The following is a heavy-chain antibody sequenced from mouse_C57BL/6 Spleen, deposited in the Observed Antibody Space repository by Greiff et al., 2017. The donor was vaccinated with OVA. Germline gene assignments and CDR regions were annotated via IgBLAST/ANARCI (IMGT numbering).Heavy chain of an antibody. CDR2: ISSGGSYT. Sequence: EVKLMESGGDLVKPGGSLKLSCAASGFTFSSYGMSWVRQTPDKRLEWVATISSGGSYTYYPDSVKGRFTISRDNAKNTLYLQMSSLKSEDTAMYYCARQGGYYGSSYYYAMDYWGQGTSVTVSS. CDR3: ARQGGYYGSSYYYAMDY. J-gene: IGHJ4*01. V-gene: IGHV5-6*01. D-gene: IGHD1-1*01. CDR1: GFTFSSYG.